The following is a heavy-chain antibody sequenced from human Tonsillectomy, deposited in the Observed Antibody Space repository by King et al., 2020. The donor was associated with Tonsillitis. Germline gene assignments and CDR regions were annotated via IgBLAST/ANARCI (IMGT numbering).Heavy chain of an antibody. J-gene: IGHJ4*02. CDR2: INPNSGGT. CDR1: GFTFTGHH. V-gene: IGHV1-2*02. Sequence: QLVQSGAEVKKPGASVKVSCKASGFTFTGHHIHWVRQAPGQGLEWMGWINPNSGGTNYAQKFQGRVTMTRDTSISTAYMELSRLRFDDTAVYYCARRGNIEIAVDLDYWGQGTPVTVSS. D-gene: IGHD5-24*01. CDR3: ARRGNIEIAVDLDY.